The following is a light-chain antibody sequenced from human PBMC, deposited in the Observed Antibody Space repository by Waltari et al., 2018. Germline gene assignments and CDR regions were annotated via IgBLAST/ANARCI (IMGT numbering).Light chain of an antibody. CDR2: GNS. CDR1: SSNIGAGYD. V-gene: IGLV1-40*01. CDR3: QSYDSSLSGVV. Sequence: QSVLTQPPSVSGAPGQRVTISCTGSSSNIGAGYDVHWYQQLPGTAPKLLIYGNSNGPSGVPDRFSGSKSGTSASRAITGLQAEDEADYYCQSYDSSLSGVVFGGGTKLTVL. J-gene: IGLJ2*01.